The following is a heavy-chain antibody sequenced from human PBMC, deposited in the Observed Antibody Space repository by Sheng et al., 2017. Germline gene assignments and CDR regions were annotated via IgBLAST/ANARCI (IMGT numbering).Heavy chain of an antibody. V-gene: IGHV2-5*02. CDR2: IYWDDDK. D-gene: IGHD2-15*01. CDR1: GFSLSTSGVG. CDR3: AHILSCEAADIEECNWFDP. J-gene: IGHJ5*02. Sequence: QITLKESGPTLVKPTQTLTLTCTFSGFSLSTSGVGVGWIRQPPGKALEWLALIYWDDDKRYSPSLKSRLTITKDTSKNQVVLTMTNMDPVDTATYYCAHILSCEAADIEECNWFDPWGQGTLVTVSS.